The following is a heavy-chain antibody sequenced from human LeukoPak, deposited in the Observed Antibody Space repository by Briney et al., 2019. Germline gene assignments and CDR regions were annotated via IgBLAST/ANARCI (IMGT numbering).Heavy chain of an antibody. J-gene: IGHJ6*02. CDR1: GFIFGDHA. CDR2: IRRKAYGGTI. D-gene: IGHD3-10*01. CDR3: GRGPILLWIHNGIDV. Sequence: GGSLRLSCAAYGFIFGDHAMSWVRQAPGKGLEWVGFIRRKAYGGTIEYAASVQGRFTISRDDSKGIAYLQMNSLETEDTAVYYCGRGPILLWIHNGIDVWGPGTTVTVSS. V-gene: IGHV3-49*04.